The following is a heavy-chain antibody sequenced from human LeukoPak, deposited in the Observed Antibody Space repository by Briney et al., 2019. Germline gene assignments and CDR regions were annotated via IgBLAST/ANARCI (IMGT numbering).Heavy chain of an antibody. D-gene: IGHD1-14*01. J-gene: IGHJ4*02. CDR3: ARGVEPLAANTLAY. CDR2: LYSDGNT. V-gene: IGHV3-53*01. Sequence: GGSLRLSCAASGFTVITNDMTWVRQAPGKGLEWVSVLYSDGNTKYADSVQGRFTISRDNSKNTLYLDMNSLSHDDTAVYYCARGVEPLAANTLAYWGQGTLVTVSS. CDR1: GFTVITND.